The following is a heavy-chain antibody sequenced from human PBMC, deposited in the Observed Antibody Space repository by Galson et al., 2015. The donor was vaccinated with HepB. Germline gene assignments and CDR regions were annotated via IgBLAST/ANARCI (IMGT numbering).Heavy chain of an antibody. V-gene: IGHV3-48*02. CDR2: ISSSSSTI. D-gene: IGHD1-26*01. CDR3: ARDKEEWELLNDAFDI. J-gene: IGHJ3*02. Sequence: SLRLSCAASGFTFSSYSMNWVRQAPGKGLEWVSYISSSSSTIYYADSVKGRFTISRDNAKNSLYLQMNSLRDEDTAVYYCARDKEEWELLNDAFDIWGQGTMVTVSS. CDR1: GFTFSSYS.